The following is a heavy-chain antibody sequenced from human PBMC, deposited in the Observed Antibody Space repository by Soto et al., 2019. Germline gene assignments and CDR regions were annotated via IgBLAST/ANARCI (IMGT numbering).Heavy chain of an antibody. Sequence: GESVKISCXGSGYSFTSYWIGWVRQMPGKGLEWMGIIYPGDPDTRYSPSFQGQVTISADKSISTAYLQWSSLKASDTAMYYCASQGPSLSSSWYFDYWGQGTLVTVSS. V-gene: IGHV5-51*01. CDR3: ASQGPSLSSSWYFDY. CDR2: IYPGDPDT. CDR1: GYSFTSYW. D-gene: IGHD6-13*01. J-gene: IGHJ4*02.